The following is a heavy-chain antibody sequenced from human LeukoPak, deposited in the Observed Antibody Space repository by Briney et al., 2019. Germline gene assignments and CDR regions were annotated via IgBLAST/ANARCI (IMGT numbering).Heavy chain of an antibody. CDR2: ISAYNGKT. Sequence: ASVKVSCKASGYTFISHGISWVRQAPGQGLEWMGWISAYNGKTRYVQKFQGRVTMTTDASTSTAYMELRSLTSDDTAVYYCARDQVVPARGLDPWGQGTLVTVSS. D-gene: IGHD2-2*01. J-gene: IGHJ5*02. CDR1: GYTFISHG. CDR3: ARDQVVPARGLDP. V-gene: IGHV1-18*04.